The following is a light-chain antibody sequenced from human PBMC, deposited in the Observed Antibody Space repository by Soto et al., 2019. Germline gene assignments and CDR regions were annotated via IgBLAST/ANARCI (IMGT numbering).Light chain of an antibody. CDR1: QSVSSY. V-gene: IGKV3-11*01. CDR3: QQRRYWPVT. Sequence: EIVLTQSLAILSMSPGERATLSCRASQSVSSYFAWYQQKPGQAPRLLIYDASNRATGVPARFSGSGSGTDFTLTISSLEPEDFAVYYCQQRRYWPVTFGQGTKVDSK. CDR2: DAS. J-gene: IGKJ1*01.